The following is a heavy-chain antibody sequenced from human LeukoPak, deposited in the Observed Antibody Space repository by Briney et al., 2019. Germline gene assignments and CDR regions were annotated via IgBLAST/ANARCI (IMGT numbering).Heavy chain of an antibody. CDR2: IYTSGST. CDR1: GGSISSGSYY. Sequence: SETLSLTCTVSGGSISSGSYYWSWIRQPAGKGLEWIGRIYTSGSTNYNPSLKSRVTISVDTSKNQFSLKLSSVTAADTAVYYCARGKRGYYYGYGFDYWGQGTLVTVSS. D-gene: IGHD5-18*01. CDR3: ARGKRGYYYGYGFDY. V-gene: IGHV4-61*02. J-gene: IGHJ4*02.